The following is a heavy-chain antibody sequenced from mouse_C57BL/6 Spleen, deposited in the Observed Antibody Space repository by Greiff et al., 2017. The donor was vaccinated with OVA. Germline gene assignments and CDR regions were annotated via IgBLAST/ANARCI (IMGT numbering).Heavy chain of an antibody. V-gene: IGHV1-64*01. Sequence: QVHVKQSGAELVKPGASVKLSCKASGYTFTSYWMHWVKQRPGQGLEWIGMIHPNSGSTNYNEKFKSKATLTVDKSSSTAYMQLSSLTSEDSAVYYCARGLNWDEGYWGQGTTLTVSS. CDR2: IHPNSGST. J-gene: IGHJ2*01. CDR1: GYTFTSYW. D-gene: IGHD4-1*01. CDR3: ARGLNWDEGY.